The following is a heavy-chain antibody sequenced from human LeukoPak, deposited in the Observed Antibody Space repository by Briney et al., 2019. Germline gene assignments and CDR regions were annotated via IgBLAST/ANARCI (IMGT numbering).Heavy chain of an antibody. D-gene: IGHD2-8*01. V-gene: IGHV1-69*13. CDR1: GGTFSSYA. CDR3: ACPIMVDYGRYYSMDV. J-gene: IGHJ6*02. CDR2: IIPIFGTA. Sequence: ASVKVSCKASGGTFSSYAISWVRQAPGQGLEWMGGIIPIFGTANYAQKFQGRVTITADESTSTAYMELSSLRSEDTAVYYCACPIMVDYGRYYSMDVWGQGTTVTVSS.